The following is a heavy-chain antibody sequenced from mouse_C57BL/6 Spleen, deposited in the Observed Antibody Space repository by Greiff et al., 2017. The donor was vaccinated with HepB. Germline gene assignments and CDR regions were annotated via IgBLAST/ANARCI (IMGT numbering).Heavy chain of an antibody. D-gene: IGHD1-1*01. CDR3: ARSPPYYYGSSPLDY. J-gene: IGHJ2*01. CDR1: GFTFSSYT. CDR2: ISGGGGNT. Sequence: EVKLVESGGGLVKPGGSLKLSCAASGFTFSSYTMSWVRQTPEKRLEWVATISGGGGNTYYPDSVKGRFTIYRDNAKNTLYLQMSSLRSEDTALYYCARSPPYYYGSSPLDYWGQGTTLTVSS. V-gene: IGHV5-9*01.